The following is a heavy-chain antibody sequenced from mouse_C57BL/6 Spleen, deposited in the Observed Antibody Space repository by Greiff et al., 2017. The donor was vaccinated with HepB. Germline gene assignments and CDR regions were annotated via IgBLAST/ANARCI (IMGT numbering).Heavy chain of an antibody. CDR2: IRSKSNNYAT. V-gene: IGHV10-1*01. J-gene: IGHJ2*01. D-gene: IGHD4-1*01. CDR1: GFSFNTYA. CDR3: VSSSGKDFDY. Sequence: EVQLVESGGGLVQPKGSLKLSCAASGFSFNTYAMNWVRQAPGKGLEWVARIRSKSNNYATYYAVSVKDRFTISRDDSESMLYLQMNNVKTEDTAMYYCVSSSGKDFDYWGQGTTLTVSS.